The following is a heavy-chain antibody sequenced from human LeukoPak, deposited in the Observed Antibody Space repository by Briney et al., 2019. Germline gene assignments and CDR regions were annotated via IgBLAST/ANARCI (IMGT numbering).Heavy chain of an antibody. CDR2: INYSGTT. Sequence: PSETLSLTCTVSGGSISSDNYYWGWIRQSPWRGLEWIGNINYSGTTYYNPSLKSRVTISVDTSKNQFSLKVNSVTAADSAVYYCARHASYYFGMDVWGHGTTVTVSS. D-gene: IGHD3-16*01. J-gene: IGHJ6*02. CDR1: GGSISSDNYY. V-gene: IGHV4-39*01. CDR3: ARHASYYFGMDV.